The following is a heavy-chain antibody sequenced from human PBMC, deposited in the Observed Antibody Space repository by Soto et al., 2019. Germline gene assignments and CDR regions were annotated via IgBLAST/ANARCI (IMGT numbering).Heavy chain of an antibody. J-gene: IGHJ4*02. V-gene: IGHV1-3*01. CDR3: ARTREYYDILTGYYTLPYFDY. CDR1: GYTFTSYA. CDR2: INAGNGNT. D-gene: IGHD3-9*01. Sequence: ASVKVSCKASGYTFTSYAMHWVRQAPGQRLEWMGWINAGNGNTKYSQKFQGRVTITRDTSASTAYMGLSSLRSEDTAVYYCARTREYYDILTGYYTLPYFDYWGQGTPVTVS.